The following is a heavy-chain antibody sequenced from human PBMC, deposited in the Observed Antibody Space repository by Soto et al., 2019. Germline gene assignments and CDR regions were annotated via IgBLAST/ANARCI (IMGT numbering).Heavy chain of an antibody. Sequence: SVKVSCKASGGTFSRSAISWVRQAPGQRLEWMGGFVSIFATTDYAQKFQGRLTITADESTSTVYMELRSLTSDDTAIYYRARGRSSDWNHYLQQEDWGPGTLVTVSS. CDR2: FVSIFATT. V-gene: IGHV1-69*13. CDR1: GGTFSRSA. D-gene: IGHD1-1*01. J-gene: IGHJ4*02. CDR3: ARGRSSDWNHYLQQED.